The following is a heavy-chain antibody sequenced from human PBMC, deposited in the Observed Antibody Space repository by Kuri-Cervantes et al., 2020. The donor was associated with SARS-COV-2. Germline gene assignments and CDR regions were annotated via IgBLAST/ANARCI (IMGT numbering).Heavy chain of an antibody. Sequence: GESLKISCAASGFTFSSYAMHWVRQAPGEGLEWVAVISYDGSNKYYADSVKGRFTISGDNSKNTLYLQMNSLRAEDTAVYYCARSVAGQWLDHGQGDLYYYYYGMDVWGQGTTVTVSS. D-gene: IGHD6-19*01. J-gene: IGHJ6*02. CDR3: ARSVAGQWLDHGQGDLYYYYYGMDV. V-gene: IGHV3-30-3*01. CDR1: GFTFSSYA. CDR2: ISYDGSNK.